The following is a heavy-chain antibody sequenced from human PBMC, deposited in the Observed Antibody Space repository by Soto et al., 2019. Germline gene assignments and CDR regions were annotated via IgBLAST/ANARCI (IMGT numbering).Heavy chain of an antibody. Sequence: EVPLLESGGKLVQPGGSLTLSCAASGFTFSTYAMAWVRQAPGKGLEWVSGVSDSGLNTDYADPVKGRFYISRDNSQNPGSLTTHSLSAEDTALYYGAKDRPRRTSGYVVEYWGQGTPVTVSS. D-gene: IGHD5-18*01. CDR1: GFTFSTYA. CDR3: AKDRPRRTSGYVVEY. V-gene: IGHV3-23*01. CDR2: VSDSGLNT. J-gene: IGHJ4*02.